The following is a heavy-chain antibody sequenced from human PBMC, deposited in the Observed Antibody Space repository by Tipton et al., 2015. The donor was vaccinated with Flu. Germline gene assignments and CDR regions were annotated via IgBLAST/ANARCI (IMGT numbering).Heavy chain of an antibody. J-gene: IGHJ4*02. Sequence: CAASGFSIDDYAMHWVRQAPGKGLEWVSGISWNSGRIGYADSVKGRFTISRDNAKNSLYLQMNSLRAEDTALYYCAKAAPYCSGGSCYYDYWGQGTLVTVSS. CDR2: ISWNSGRI. CDR3: AKAAPYCSGGSCYYDY. CDR1: GFSIDDYA. V-gene: IGHV3-9*01. D-gene: IGHD2-15*01.